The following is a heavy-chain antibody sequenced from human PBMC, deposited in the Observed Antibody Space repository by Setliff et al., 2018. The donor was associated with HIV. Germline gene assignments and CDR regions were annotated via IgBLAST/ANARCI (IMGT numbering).Heavy chain of an antibody. CDR3: ARGGEGGDY. Sequence: GGSLRLSCAASGFTFSSYASGWVRQAPGKGLEWIASISGSGRTLNYADSVKGRFTISRDNSKNTLYLQMNSLRAEDTAVYYCARGGEGGDYWGQGTLVTVSS. D-gene: IGHD3-10*01. J-gene: IGHJ4*02. CDR2: ISGSGRTL. CDR1: GFTFSSYA. V-gene: IGHV3-23*01.